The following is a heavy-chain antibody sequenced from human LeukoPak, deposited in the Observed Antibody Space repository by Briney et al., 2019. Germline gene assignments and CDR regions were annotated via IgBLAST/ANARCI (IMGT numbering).Heavy chain of an antibody. Sequence: GGSLRLSCEVSGFTFEDYGMTWVRQRPGRGLEYVAEINWNGDNPVYENSLRGRFTISRNNARNFVYLQMNSLRVEDTAFYYCARRSLSGATTGYYYDSWGQGTLVTVSS. CDR1: GFTFEDYG. J-gene: IGHJ5*01. CDR3: ARRSLSGATTGYYYDS. CDR2: INWNGDNP. V-gene: IGHV3-20*04. D-gene: IGHD1-26*01.